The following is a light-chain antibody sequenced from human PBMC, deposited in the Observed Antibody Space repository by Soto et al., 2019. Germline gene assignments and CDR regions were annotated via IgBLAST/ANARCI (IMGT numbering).Light chain of an antibody. CDR1: SSDVGSYNL. J-gene: IGLJ2*01. V-gene: IGLV2-23*01. CDR2: EDN. Sequence: QSALTQPASVSGSPGQSITISCTGTSSDVGSYNLVSWYQQHPGKAPKLMIYEDNKRPSGVSNRFSGSKSGNTASLTISGLQAEDEADYFCCSYAGSSTHVVFGGGTQLTVL. CDR3: CSYAGSSTHVV.